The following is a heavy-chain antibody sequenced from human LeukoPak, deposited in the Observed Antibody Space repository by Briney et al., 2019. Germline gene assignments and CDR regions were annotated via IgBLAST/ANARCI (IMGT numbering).Heavy chain of an antibody. V-gene: IGHV3-7*01. J-gene: IGHJ4*02. CDR1: GFTFSSSW. D-gene: IGHD3-16*01. CDR2: IKQDGSEK. Sequence: GGSLRLSCVASGFTFSSSWTSWVRQAPGKGLEWVANIKQDGSEKYYVDSVKGRFTISRDNAKNSLYLQMNSLRAEDTAVYYCARDKFGGTDYWGQGTLVTVSS. CDR3: ARDKFGGTDY.